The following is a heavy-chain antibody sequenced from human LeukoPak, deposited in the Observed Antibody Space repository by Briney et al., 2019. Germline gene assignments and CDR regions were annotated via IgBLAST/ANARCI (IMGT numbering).Heavy chain of an antibody. J-gene: IGHJ4*02. V-gene: IGHV3-11*01. Sequence: GGSLRLSCAASGFTFSDFYMSWIRQAPGKGLEWVSYITSAGRAIFYADSVQGRFTISRDNARNSLYLQMNGLRAEDTAVYYCASDIVATSGDFWGQGTLVTVSS. CDR3: ASDIVATSGDF. CDR2: ITSAGRAI. D-gene: IGHD5-12*01. CDR1: GFTFSDFY.